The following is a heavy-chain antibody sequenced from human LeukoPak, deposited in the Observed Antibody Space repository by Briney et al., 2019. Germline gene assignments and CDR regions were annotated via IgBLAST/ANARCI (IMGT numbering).Heavy chain of an antibody. CDR3: ARHDPREEAARLGYFAY. V-gene: IGHV4-59*08. Sequence: PSETLSLTCTVSGGSISSYYWSWIRQPPGKGLEWIGYIYYSGSTNYNPSLKSRVTISVDTSKNQFSLKLSSVTAADTAVYYCARHDPREEAARLGYFAYWGQGTLVTVSS. CDR2: IYYSGST. D-gene: IGHD6-6*01. J-gene: IGHJ4*02. CDR1: GGSISSYY.